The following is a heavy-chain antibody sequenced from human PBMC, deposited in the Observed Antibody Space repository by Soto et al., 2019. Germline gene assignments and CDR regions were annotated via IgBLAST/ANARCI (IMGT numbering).Heavy chain of an antibody. CDR1: GGSISSYY. V-gene: IGHV4-59*01. CDR3: ARAWGRVFDY. Sequence: QVQLQESGPGLVKPSETLSLTCTVSGGSISSYYWSWIRQPPGKGLEWIGYIYYSGSTNYNPSLMSRVTRSVDTSKNQFSLKLSSVTAADTAVYYCARAWGRVFDYWGQGTRVTVSS. CDR2: IYYSGST. D-gene: IGHD3-16*01. J-gene: IGHJ4*02.